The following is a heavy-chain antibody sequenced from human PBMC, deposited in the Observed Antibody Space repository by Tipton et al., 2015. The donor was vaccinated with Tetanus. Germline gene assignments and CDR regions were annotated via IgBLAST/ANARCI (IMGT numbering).Heavy chain of an antibody. J-gene: IGHJ3*01. Sequence: GLVKPSETLSLTCSVSRGPISSYYWSWIRQPAGKGLEWIGHISNGNPDYAPSLKSRVTLSVDTSKNEFSLRLRSVTAADTGVYYCARERGNRGNAFDLWGQGTMVAVSS. V-gene: IGHV4-4*07. CDR3: ARERGNRGNAFDL. D-gene: IGHD2/OR15-2a*01. CDR2: ISNGNP. CDR1: RGPISSYY.